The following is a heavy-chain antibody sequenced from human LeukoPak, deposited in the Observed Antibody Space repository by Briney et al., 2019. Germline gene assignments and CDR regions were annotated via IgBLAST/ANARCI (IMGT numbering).Heavy chain of an antibody. CDR3: ARSGIGADATDY. CDR2: INHSGST. J-gene: IGHJ4*02. CDR1: GGSFSGYY. V-gene: IGHV4-34*01. Sequence: PSETLSLTCAVYGGSFSGYYWSWIRQPPGKGLEWIGEINHSGSTNYSPSLKSRVTISVDTSKNQFSLKLSSVTAADTAICYCARSGIGADATDYWGQGTLVTVSS. D-gene: IGHD6-13*01.